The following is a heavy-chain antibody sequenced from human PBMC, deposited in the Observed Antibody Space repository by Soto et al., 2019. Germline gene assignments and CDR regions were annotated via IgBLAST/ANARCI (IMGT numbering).Heavy chain of an antibody. D-gene: IGHD5-18*01. V-gene: IGHV1-18*01. CDR1: GYTFYSHS. J-gene: IGHJ6*02. CDR2: ISSDNGNT. Sequence: QAQLVQSGAEVKKPGASVKVSCKASGYTFYSHSISWVRQDPGQGLEWMGRISSDNGNTKYAQKFRGRVTMTTDTSTSTVYMELRNLRSDDTAVYYCARCIQQDYYYGMDVWGQGTTVNVSS. CDR3: ARCIQQDYYYGMDV.